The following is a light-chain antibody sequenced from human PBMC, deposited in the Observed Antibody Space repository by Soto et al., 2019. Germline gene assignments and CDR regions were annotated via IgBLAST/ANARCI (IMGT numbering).Light chain of an antibody. V-gene: IGKV3-20*01. CDR1: QSVSSNY. CDR2: GAS. Sequence: EIVLTQSPGTLSLSPGERATLSCRASQSVSSNYLAWYQQKPGQAPRLLIYGASSRATGIPDRFSGSGSGTDFTLTIGRLEPEDFAVYYCQQYGSSYPWTFGQGTKVDIK. CDR3: QQYGSSYPWT. J-gene: IGKJ1*01.